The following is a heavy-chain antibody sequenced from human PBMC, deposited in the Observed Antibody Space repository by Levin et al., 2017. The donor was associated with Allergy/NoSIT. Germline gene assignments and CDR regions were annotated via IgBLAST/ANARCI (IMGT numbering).Heavy chain of an antibody. J-gene: IGHJ3*02. CDR1: GGSISSSSYY. CDR2: IYYSGST. Sequence: SETLSLTCTVSGGSISSSSYYWGWIRQPPGKGLEWIGSIYYSGSTYYNPSLKSRVTISVDTSKNQFSLKLSSVTAADTAVYYCARHAFTYYYDSSGYWAFDIWGQGTMVTVSS. V-gene: IGHV4-39*01. D-gene: IGHD3-22*01. CDR3: ARHAFTYYYDSSGYWAFDI.